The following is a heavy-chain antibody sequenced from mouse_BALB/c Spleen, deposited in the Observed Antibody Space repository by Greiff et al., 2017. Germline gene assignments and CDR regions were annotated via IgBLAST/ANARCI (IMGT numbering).Heavy chain of an antibody. CDR3: AREGNHGGFAY. J-gene: IGHJ3*01. CDR2: ISDGGSYT. V-gene: IGHV5-4*02. D-gene: IGHD2-1*01. CDR1: GFTFSDYY. Sequence: EVKVEESGGGLVKPGGSLKLSCAASGFTFSDYYMYWVRQTPEKRLEWVATISDGGSYTYYPDSVKGRFTISRDNAKNNLYLQMSSLKSEDTAMYYCAREGNHGGFAYWGQGTLVTVSA.